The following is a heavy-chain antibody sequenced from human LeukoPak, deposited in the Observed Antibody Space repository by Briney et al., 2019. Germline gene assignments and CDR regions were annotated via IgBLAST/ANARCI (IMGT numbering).Heavy chain of an antibody. D-gene: IGHD4-17*01. J-gene: IGHJ6*04. CDR2: INTDGSST. Sequence: PGGSLRLSCAASGFSFSNYWMHWVRQAPGKGLVWVSRINTDGSSTSYADSVKGRFTISRDNAKNTLYLQMNSLRAEDTAVYYCARDFYGDYCGMDVWGKGTTVTVSS. V-gene: IGHV3-74*01. CDR3: ARDFYGDYCGMDV. CDR1: GFSFSNYW.